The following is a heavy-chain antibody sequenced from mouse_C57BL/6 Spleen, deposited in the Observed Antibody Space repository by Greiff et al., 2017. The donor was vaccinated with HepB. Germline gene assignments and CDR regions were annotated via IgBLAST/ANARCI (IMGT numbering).Heavy chain of an antibody. J-gene: IGHJ1*03. CDR1: GYAFSSYW. CDR3: ARQGRTTVVAKGYFDV. V-gene: IGHV1-80*01. CDR2: IYPGDGDT. D-gene: IGHD1-1*01. Sequence: QVQLKESGAELVKPGASVKISCKASGYAFSSYWMNWVKQRPGKGLEWIGQIYPGDGDTNYNGKFKGKATLTADKSSSTAYMQLSSLTSEDSAVYCCARQGRTTVVAKGYFDVWGTGTTVTVSS.